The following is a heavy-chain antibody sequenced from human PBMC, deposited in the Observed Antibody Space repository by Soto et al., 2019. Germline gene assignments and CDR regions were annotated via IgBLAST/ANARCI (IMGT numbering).Heavy chain of an antibody. Sequence: PGGSLRLSCAASGFTFSNYAMSWVRQAPGKGLEWVSAISGSGGSTFYAGSVKGRFTISRDNSRNMLYLRMNSLRAEDTAVYYCAKVRLSDYYYYYGMDVWGQGTTVTVSS. CDR3: AKVRLSDYYYYYGMDV. D-gene: IGHD3-10*01. CDR2: ISGSGGST. CDR1: GFTFSNYA. J-gene: IGHJ6*02. V-gene: IGHV3-23*01.